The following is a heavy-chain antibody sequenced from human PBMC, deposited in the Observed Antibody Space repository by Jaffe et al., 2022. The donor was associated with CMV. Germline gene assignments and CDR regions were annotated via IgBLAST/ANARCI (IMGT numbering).Heavy chain of an antibody. V-gene: IGHV3-64*01. Sequence: EVQLVESGGGLVQPGGSLRLSCAASGFTFSSYAMHWVRQAPGKGLEYVSAISSNGGSTYYANSVKGRFTISRDNSKNTLYLQMGSLRAEDMAVYYCARASGYDLDAFDIWGQGTMVTVSS. J-gene: IGHJ3*02. CDR2: ISSNGGST. CDR3: ARASGYDLDAFDI. D-gene: IGHD5-12*01. CDR1: GFTFSSYA.